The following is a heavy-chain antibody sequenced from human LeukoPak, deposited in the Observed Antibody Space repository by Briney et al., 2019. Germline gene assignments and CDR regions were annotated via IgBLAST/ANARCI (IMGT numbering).Heavy chain of an antibody. V-gene: IGHV3-30*18. J-gene: IGHJ3*02. CDR3: AKAEPNYDFWSGYSDAFDI. D-gene: IGHD3-3*01. CDR1: GFTFSSYG. Sequence: GGSLRLSCAASGFTFSSYGMHWVRQAPGKGLEWVAVISYDGSNKYYADSVKGRFTISRDNSKNTLYLQMNSLRAEDTAVYYCAKAEPNYDFWSGYSDAFDIWGQGTMVTVSS. CDR2: ISYDGSNK.